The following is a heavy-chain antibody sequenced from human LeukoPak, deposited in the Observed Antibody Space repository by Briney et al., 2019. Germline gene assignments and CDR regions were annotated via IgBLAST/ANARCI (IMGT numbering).Heavy chain of an antibody. V-gene: IGHV3-11*04. Sequence: GGSLRLSCAASGFTFSDYYMTWIRQAPGKGLEWVSYISSSGITIYYADSVKGRFTISRDNAKKSLYLQMNSLRAEDTAVYYCAKDSFDNVWGSYRYSDSFDYWGQGTLVTVSS. J-gene: IGHJ4*02. D-gene: IGHD3-16*02. CDR1: GFTFSDYY. CDR3: AKDSFDNVWGSYRYSDSFDY. CDR2: ISSSGITI.